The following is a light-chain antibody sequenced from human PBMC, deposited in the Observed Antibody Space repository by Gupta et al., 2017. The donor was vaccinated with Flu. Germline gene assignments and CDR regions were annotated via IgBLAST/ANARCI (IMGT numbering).Light chain of an antibody. CDR1: SIDVGGYNY. J-gene: IGLJ1*01. CDR3: SSYTSSSTYV. CDR2: EVS. Sequence: QSALTQPASVSGSPGQSITIYCTGTSIDVGGYNYVSWYQQPPGKAPKLMIYEVSNRPSGVSNRFSGSKSGNTASLTISGLQAEDEADYYCSSYTSSSTYVFGTGTKVTVL. V-gene: IGLV2-14*01.